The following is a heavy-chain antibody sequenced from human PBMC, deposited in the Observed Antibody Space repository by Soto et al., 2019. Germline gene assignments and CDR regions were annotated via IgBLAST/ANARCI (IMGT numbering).Heavy chain of an antibody. CDR1: GFSLSGYG. D-gene: IGHD1-26*01. Sequence: GGSLRLSCEVSGFSLSGYGMHWVRQAPGKGLEWVAVIWYHGTTKNYADSVKGRFTISRDDSKNTLYLQMNSLKTEGTAVYYCTTASREGAILSHGYYYYGMDVWGQGTTVTVSS. V-gene: IGHV3-33*01. J-gene: IGHJ6*02. CDR2: IWYHGTTK. CDR3: TTASREGAILSHGYYYYGMDV.